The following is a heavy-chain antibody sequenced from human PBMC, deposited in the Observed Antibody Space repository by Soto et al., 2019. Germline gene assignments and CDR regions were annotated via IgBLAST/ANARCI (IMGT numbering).Heavy chain of an antibody. J-gene: IGHJ5*02. Sequence: EASVKVSCKASGGTFSSYTISWVRQAPGQGLEWMGRIIPILGIANYAQKFQGRVTITADKSTSTAYMELSSLRSEDTAVYYCARVTYYYDSSGFWFDPWGQGTLVTVSS. D-gene: IGHD3-22*01. CDR3: ARVTYYYDSSGFWFDP. V-gene: IGHV1-69*02. CDR2: IIPILGIA. CDR1: GGTFSSYT.